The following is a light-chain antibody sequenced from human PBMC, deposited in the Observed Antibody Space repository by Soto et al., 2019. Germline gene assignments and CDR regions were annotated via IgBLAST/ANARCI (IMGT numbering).Light chain of an antibody. CDR1: SANIGSRY. J-gene: IGLJ3*02. CDR2: DND. CDR3: GTWDTSLSAEV. V-gene: IGLV1-51*01. Sequence: QSVLTQPPSVSAAPGQTVTISCSGSSANIGSRYVSWYQQFPGSAPKLLIYDNDKRPSGTPDRFSGSKSGASATLGITGLHTGDEADYYCGTWDTSLSAEVFGGGTKLTVL.